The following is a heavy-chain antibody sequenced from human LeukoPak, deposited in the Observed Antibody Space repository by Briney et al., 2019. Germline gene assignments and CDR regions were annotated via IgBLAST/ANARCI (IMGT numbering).Heavy chain of an antibody. Sequence: PSETLSLTCAVYGGSFSGYYWSWIRQPPGKGLEWIGEIKHSGSTNYNPSLKSRVTISVDTSKNQFSLKLSSVTAADTAVYYCARDRGNIVATYFDYWGQGTLVTVSS. CDR1: GGSFSGYY. D-gene: IGHD5-12*01. J-gene: IGHJ4*02. CDR2: IKHSGST. V-gene: IGHV4-34*01. CDR3: ARDRGNIVATYFDY.